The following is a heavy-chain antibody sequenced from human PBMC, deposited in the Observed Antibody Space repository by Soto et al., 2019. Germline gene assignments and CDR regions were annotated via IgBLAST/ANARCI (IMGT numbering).Heavy chain of an antibody. Sequence: QVQLQESGPGLVKPSETLSLTCTVSGDSISHYYWNWIRQSPEKGLEWIGYIYYSGSTNYNPSLKSRVTMSVDTAKNQFSLKLSSVTAADTAVYYCARTPIETPGSCFDYWGQGTLVTVSS. J-gene: IGHJ4*02. CDR2: IYYSGST. V-gene: IGHV4-59*01. D-gene: IGHD6-13*01. CDR3: ARTPIETPGSCFDY. CDR1: GDSISHYY.